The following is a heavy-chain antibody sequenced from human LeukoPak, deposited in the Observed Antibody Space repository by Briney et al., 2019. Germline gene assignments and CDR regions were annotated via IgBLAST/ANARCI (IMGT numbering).Heavy chain of an antibody. CDR1: GYTFTSYG. V-gene: IGHV1-18*01. Sequence: ASVKVSCKASGYTFTSYGISWVRQAPGQGLEWMGWISAYNGNTNYAQKLQGRVTMTTDTSTSTAYMELRSLRSDDTAVYYCAGVSLHCSSTSCYRRPNYYYYMDVWGKGTTVTVSS. J-gene: IGHJ6*03. CDR2: ISAYNGNT. CDR3: AGVSLHCSSTSCYRRPNYYYYMDV. D-gene: IGHD2-2*01.